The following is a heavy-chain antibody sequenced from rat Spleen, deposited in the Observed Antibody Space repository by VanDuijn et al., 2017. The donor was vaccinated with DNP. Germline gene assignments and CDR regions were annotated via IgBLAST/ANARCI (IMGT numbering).Heavy chain of an antibody. CDR3: ALMDGAFDY. CDR2: INKDSRTI. Sequence: EVKFVESGGGLVQPGRSLKLSCAASGFNFIDYWMGWVRQAPGKGLEWIGEINKDSRTIVYSPSLKDKFIISRDTVQNTLLLQGIKVGSEDTAIYYCALMDGAFDYWGQGVMVTVSS. CDR1: GFNFIDYW. J-gene: IGHJ2*01. D-gene: IGHD1-12*02. V-gene: IGHV4-2*01.